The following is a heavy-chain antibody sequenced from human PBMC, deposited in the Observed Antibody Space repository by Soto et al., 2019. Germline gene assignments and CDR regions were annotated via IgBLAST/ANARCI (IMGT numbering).Heavy chain of an antibody. D-gene: IGHD3-22*01. CDR2: IWYDGSNK. CDR3: ARVSYDSRAKGYYFDY. V-gene: IGHV3-33*01. Sequence: PGGSLRLSXAASGFTFSSYGMHWVRQAPGKGLEWVAVIWYDGSNKYYADSVKGRFTISRDNSKNTLYLQMNSLRAEDTAVYYCARVSYDSRAKGYYFDYWGQGTLVTVS. CDR1: GFTFSSYG. J-gene: IGHJ4*02.